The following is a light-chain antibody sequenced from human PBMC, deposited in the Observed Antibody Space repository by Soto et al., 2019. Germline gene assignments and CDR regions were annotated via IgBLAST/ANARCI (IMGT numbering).Light chain of an antibody. V-gene: IGKV3-20*01. CDR2: GAS. CDR1: QSVNTN. J-gene: IGKJ3*01. Sequence: EIVVTQSPATLSVSPGERATLSCRASQSVNTNFAWYQQKPGQAPGVVIYGASTRAAGIPERFSGSGSGTDFTLTISRLEPEDFAVYYCQQYGRSPCTFGPGTKVDIK. CDR3: QQYGRSPCT.